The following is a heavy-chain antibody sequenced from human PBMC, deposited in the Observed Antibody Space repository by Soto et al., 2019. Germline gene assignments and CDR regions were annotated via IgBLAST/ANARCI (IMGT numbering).Heavy chain of an antibody. CDR3: SRDPRLADY. V-gene: IGHV3-11*01. D-gene: IGHD6-25*01. Sequence: AGGSLRLSCAASGLTFIDHYMTWIRQAPGKGPEWLSYISGGGDIISYADSVKGRFIISRDNAKRSLYLQMNSLTVEDTAVYYCSRDPRLADYWGQGTLVTVS. CDR1: GLTFIDHY. CDR2: ISGGGDII. J-gene: IGHJ4*02.